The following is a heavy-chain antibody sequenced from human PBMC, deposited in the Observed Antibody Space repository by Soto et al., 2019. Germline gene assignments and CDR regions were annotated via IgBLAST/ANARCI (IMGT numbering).Heavy chain of an antibody. J-gene: IGHJ6*02. V-gene: IGHV1-69*13. Sequence: SVKVSCKASGGTFSSHAISWVRQAPGQGLEWMGGIIPIFGTANYAQKFQGRVTITADESTSTAYMELSSLRSEDTAVYYCARDPHNWNDGYYYYYYGMDVWGQETTVTVSS. CDR3: ARDPHNWNDGYYYYYYGMDV. CDR1: GGTFSSHA. CDR2: IIPIFGTA. D-gene: IGHD1-1*01.